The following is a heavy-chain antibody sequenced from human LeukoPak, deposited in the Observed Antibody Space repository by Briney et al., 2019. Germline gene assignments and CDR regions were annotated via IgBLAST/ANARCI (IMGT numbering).Heavy chain of an antibody. CDR2: ISAYNGNT. V-gene: IGHV1-18*01. CDR1: GYTFTSYG. D-gene: IGHD3-10*01. J-gene: IGHJ5*02. Sequence: ASVKVSCKASGYTFTSYGISWVRQAPGQGLEWMGWISAYNGNTNYAQKLQGRVTMTTDTSTSTAYMELRSLRSDDTAVYYCAREKNAGFGDNWFDPWGQGTLVTVSP. CDR3: AREKNAGFGDNWFDP.